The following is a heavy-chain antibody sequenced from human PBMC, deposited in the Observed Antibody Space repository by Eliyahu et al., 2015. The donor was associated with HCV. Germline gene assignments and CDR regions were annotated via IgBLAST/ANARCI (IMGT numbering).Heavy chain of an antibody. V-gene: IGHV3-33*01. CDR1: GFTFSSYG. CDR3: ARDVHGSGTYIDY. CDR2: IWYDGSNK. J-gene: IGHJ4*02. Sequence: QVQLVESGGGVVQPGRSLRLSCAASGFTFSSYGMHWVRQAPGKGLEWVAVIWYDGSNKYYADSVKGRFTISRDSSKNTLYLQMNSLRAEDTAVYYCARDVHGSGTYIDYWGQRTLVTVSS. D-gene: IGHD3-10*01.